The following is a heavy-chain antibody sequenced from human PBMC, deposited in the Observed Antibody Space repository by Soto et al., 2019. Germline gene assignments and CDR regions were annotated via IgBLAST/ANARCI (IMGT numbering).Heavy chain of an antibody. CDR2: IIPILGIA. J-gene: IGHJ4*02. CDR3: ARVYSSPFDY. D-gene: IGHD6-13*01. CDR1: GGTFSSYT. Sequence: QVQLVQSGAEVKKPGSSVKVSCKASGGTFSSYTISWVRQAPGQGLEWMGRIIPILGIANYAQKFQGRVTITADKSTSTGKMGLSSLRSEDTAVYCCARVYSSPFDYWGQGTLVTVSS. V-gene: IGHV1-69*02.